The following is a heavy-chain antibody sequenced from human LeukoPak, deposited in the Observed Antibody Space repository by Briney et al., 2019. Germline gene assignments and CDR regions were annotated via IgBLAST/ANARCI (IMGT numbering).Heavy chain of an antibody. V-gene: IGHV4-59*08. D-gene: IGHD3-22*01. CDR3: ARSRGTYYYDSSGYYLDY. J-gene: IGHJ4*02. CDR2: IYHTGHT. CDR1: GGSVSGYY. Sequence: SETLSLTCTVSGGSVSGYYWSWIRQPPGGGLEWIGYIYHTGHTHYNASLKGRVTMSMDTSQSQISLRMSSMTAADTAVYYCARSRGTYYYDSSGYYLDYWGQGTLVTVSS.